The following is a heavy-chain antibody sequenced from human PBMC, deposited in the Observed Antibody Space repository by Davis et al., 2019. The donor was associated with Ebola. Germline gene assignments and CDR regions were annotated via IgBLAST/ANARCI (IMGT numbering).Heavy chain of an antibody. D-gene: IGHD1-1*01. J-gene: IGHJ4*02. CDR1: GDSVSSDTYY. CDR2: IYYTGRA. Sequence: MPSETLSLTCTVSGDSVSSDTYYWSWVRQPPGKGLEWIGYIYYTGRANYSPSLKSRAMISVDTSRDQFSLRLTSVTAADTAVYYCARMSDWNPDYWGQGALVTVSS. CDR3: ARMSDWNPDY. V-gene: IGHV4-61*01.